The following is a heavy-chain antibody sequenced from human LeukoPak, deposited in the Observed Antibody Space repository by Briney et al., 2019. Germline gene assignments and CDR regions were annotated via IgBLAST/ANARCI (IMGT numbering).Heavy chain of an antibody. CDR1: GYSFANYW. CDR3: ARRRHCTSGSCEDFDY. V-gene: IGHV5-51*01. D-gene: IGHD2-15*01. Sequence: GESLKISRKSFGYSFANYWIGWVRQIPGKGLEWMVTIYPVDSDTNYHPSFQGHVTISADKSISTAYLQWSSLKASDTAMYYCARRRHCTSGSCEDFDYWGQGTLVTVSS. J-gene: IGHJ4*02. CDR2: IYPVDSDT.